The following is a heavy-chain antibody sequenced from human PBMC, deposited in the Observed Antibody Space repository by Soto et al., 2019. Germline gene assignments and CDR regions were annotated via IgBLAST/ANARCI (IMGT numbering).Heavy chain of an antibody. Sequence: KPSETLSLTCTVSGGSISSYYWSWIRQPPGKGLEWIGYIYYSGSTNYNPSLKSRVTISVDTSKNQFSLKLSSVTAADTAVYYCARRGCSGGSCQTPFDYWGQGTLVTVSS. CDR3: ARRGCSGGSCQTPFDY. V-gene: IGHV4-59*08. D-gene: IGHD2-15*01. CDR1: GGSISSYY. CDR2: IYYSGST. J-gene: IGHJ4*02.